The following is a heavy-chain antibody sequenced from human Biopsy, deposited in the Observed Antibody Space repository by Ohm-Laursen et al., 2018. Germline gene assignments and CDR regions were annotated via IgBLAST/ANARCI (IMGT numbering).Heavy chain of an antibody. Sequence: SLRLSCAASGFDFSDYSMSWVRQAPGKGLEWVSSVTTTSSYIYYADSVKGRFTISRDNAKNSLYLQMNSLRAEDTAVYYCANTARLGDIRGQGTRVTVSS. D-gene: IGHD2-21*02. CDR3: ANTARLGDI. CDR1: GFDFSDYS. V-gene: IGHV3-21*01. J-gene: IGHJ4*02. CDR2: VTTTSSYI.